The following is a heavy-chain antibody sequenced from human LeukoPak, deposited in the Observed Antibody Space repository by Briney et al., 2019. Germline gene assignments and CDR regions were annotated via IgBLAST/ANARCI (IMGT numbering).Heavy chain of an antibody. V-gene: IGHV4-34*01. J-gene: IGHJ4*02. CDR1: GGSFSGYY. D-gene: IGHD3-10*01. CDR3: ARARYGSGNYYWPYYFDY. Sequence: SETLSLTCAVYGGSFSGYYWNWIREPPGKGLEWIGEINHSGSTNYNPSLKSRVTISIDTSKNQFSLHLSSVTAADTAVYYCARARYGSGNYYWPYYFDYWGQGTLVTVSS. CDR2: INHSGST.